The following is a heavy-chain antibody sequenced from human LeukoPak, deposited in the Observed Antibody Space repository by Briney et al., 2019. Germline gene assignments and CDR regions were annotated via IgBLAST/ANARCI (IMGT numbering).Heavy chain of an antibody. D-gene: IGHD4-17*01. Sequence: PSETLSLTCTVSGGSISSGSYYWSWIRQPAGKGLEWIGRIYTSGSTNYNPSLKSRVTISVDTSKNQFSLKVSSVTAADTAVYYCARVSTVTNDAFDIWGQGTMVTVSS. J-gene: IGHJ3*02. CDR1: GGSISSGSYY. CDR2: IYTSGST. V-gene: IGHV4-61*02. CDR3: ARVSTVTNDAFDI.